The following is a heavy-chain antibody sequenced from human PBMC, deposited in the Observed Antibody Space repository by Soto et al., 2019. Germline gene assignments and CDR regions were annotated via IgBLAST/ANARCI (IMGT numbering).Heavy chain of an antibody. CDR3: ARSPSGVQRLNFDY. Sequence: QVQLVQSGAEVKKPGASVKVSCKASGYTFTGYYMHWVRQAPGQGLEWVGWINPNSGGTNYAQKFQGWVTMTRDTYISTAYMELSRLRPDDTAVYYCARSPSGVQRLNFDYWGQGTLVTVSS. V-gene: IGHV1-2*04. J-gene: IGHJ4*02. CDR1: GYTFTGYY. CDR2: INPNSGGT.